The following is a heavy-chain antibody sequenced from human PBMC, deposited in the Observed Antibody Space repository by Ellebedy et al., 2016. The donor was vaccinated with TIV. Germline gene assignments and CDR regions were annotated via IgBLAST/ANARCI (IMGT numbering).Heavy chain of an antibody. CDR3: VTGDFDY. V-gene: IGHV3-11*06. J-gene: IGHJ4*02. CDR2: ISSSISYT. CDR1: GFTFSDYY. Sequence: GESLKISCAASGFTFSDYYMSWIRQAPGKGLEWVSYISSSISYTNYADSVKGRFTISRDNAKNSLYLQMNSRRAEDTAVYYCVTGDFDYWGQGTLVTVSS.